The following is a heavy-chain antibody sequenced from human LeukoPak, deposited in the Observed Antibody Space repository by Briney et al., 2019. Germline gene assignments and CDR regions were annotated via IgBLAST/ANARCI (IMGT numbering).Heavy chain of an antibody. CDR2: IIPIFGTA. CDR3: ARGDRSAFDI. J-gene: IGHJ3*02. CDR1: GGTFSSYA. V-gene: IGHV1-69*01. Sequence: SVKVSCKASGGTFSSYAISCVRQAPGHGLEWMGGIIPIFGTANYAQKFQGRVTITADESTSTAYMELSSLRSEDTAVYYCARGDRSAFDIWGQGTMVTVSS.